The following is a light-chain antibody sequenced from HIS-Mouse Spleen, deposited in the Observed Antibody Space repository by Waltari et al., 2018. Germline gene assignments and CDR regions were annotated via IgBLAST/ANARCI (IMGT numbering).Light chain of an antibody. CDR1: SSDVGGYNY. J-gene: IGLJ3*02. CDR2: DVS. V-gene: IGLV2-11*01. Sequence: QSALTQPRSVSGSPGQSVTISCTGTSSDVGGYNYVSWYQQHPGKAPKLMLYDVSKRPSGVLDRCSGSKSGNTASLTISGLQAEDEADYYCCSYAGSYTWVFGGGTKLTVL. CDR3: CSYAGSYTWV.